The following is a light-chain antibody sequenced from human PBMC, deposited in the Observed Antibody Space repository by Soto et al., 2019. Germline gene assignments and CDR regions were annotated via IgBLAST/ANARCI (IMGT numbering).Light chain of an antibody. V-gene: IGKV3-11*01. CDR1: QSVSSL. CDR3: HQRSYWPPS. Sequence: EIVLTQSPVTLSLSAGERAALSCRASQSVSSLLAWYQQKPGQAPRLLIYDASNRATGIPARFSGNGSGTDFTLTISRLEPEDSAVYYCHQRSYWPPSFGPGTTVESN. J-gene: IGKJ3*01. CDR2: DAS.